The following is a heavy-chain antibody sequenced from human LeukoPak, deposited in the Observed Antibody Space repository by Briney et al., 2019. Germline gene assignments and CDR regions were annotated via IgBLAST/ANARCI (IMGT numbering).Heavy chain of an antibody. CDR1: GFTFSNYA. J-gene: IGHJ4*02. V-gene: IGHV3-23*01. CDR2: IGGGDDI. D-gene: IGHD7-27*01. CDR3: AKDATPFNSIWDYYDS. Sequence: PGESLRLSCAASGFTFSNYAMNWVRQAPGKGLEWVAGIGGGDDIHYADSVKGRFTGSRDDSKNTLYLQMSSLRIEDTAVYYCAKDATPFNSIWDYYDSWGQGTLATVSA.